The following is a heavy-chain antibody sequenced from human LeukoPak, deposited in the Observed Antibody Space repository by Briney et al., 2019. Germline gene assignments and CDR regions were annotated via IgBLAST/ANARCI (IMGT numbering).Heavy chain of an antibody. V-gene: IGHV4-30-4*07. D-gene: IGHD4-11*01. CDR3: ARRRDYSTPGGYYYYGMDV. J-gene: IGHJ6*02. CDR2: IYYSGST. CDR1: GGSISSGGYS. Sequence: SQTLSLTCAVSGGSISSGGYSWSWIRQPPGKGLEWIGYIYYSGSTNYNPSLKSRVTISVDTSKNQFSLKLSSVTAADTAVYYCARRRDYSTPGGYYYYGMDVWGQGTTVTVSS.